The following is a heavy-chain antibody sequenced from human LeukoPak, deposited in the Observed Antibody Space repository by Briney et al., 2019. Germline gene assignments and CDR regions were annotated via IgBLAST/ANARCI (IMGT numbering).Heavy chain of an antibody. CDR3: AKEGRSLQTY. D-gene: IGHD5-24*01. Sequence: GGFLRLSCAASGFMFSSNWMSWVRLAPGKGLEWVANIKEDGTETYYVDSVKGRFTISRDNAKNSLYLQMNSLRVEDTAVYYCAKEGRSLQTYWGQGTLVTVSS. V-gene: IGHV3-7*03. CDR2: IKEDGTET. J-gene: IGHJ4*02. CDR1: GFMFSSNW.